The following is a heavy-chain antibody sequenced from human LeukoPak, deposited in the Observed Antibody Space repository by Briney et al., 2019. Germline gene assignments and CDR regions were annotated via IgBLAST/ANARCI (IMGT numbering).Heavy chain of an antibody. J-gene: IGHJ5*02. CDR1: GGSISSYY. CDR3: ARLTGYSSEGWFDP. CDR2: IYTSGST. V-gene: IGHV4-4*07. D-gene: IGHD3-9*01. Sequence: KTSETLSLTCTVSGGSISSYYWSWIRQPAGKGLEWIGRIYTSGSTNYNPSLKSRVTMSVDTSKNQFSLKLSSVTAADTAVYYCARLTGYSSEGWFDPWGQGTLVTVSS.